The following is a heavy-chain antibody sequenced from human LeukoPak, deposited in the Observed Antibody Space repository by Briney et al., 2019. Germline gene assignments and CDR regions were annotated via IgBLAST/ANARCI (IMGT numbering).Heavy chain of an antibody. V-gene: IGHV4-39*07. J-gene: IGHJ6*03. CDR2: IYYSGST. CDR1: GGSISSSSYY. CDR3: ARDWGVSARPGCMDV. D-gene: IGHD6-6*01. Sequence: SETLSLTCTVSGGSISSSSYYWGWIRQPPGKGLEWIGSIYYSGSTYYNPSLKSRVTISVDTSKNQFSLRLSSVTAADTAVYYCARDWGVSARPGCMDVWGKGTTVTVSS.